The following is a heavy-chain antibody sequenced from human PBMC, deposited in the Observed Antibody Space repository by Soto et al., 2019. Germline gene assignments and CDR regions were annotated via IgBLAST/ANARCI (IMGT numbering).Heavy chain of an antibody. J-gene: IGHJ4*02. CDR1: GGSIGSSGGY. V-gene: IGHV4-31*03. D-gene: IGHD5-18*01. CDR3: ARVGYSYGHPTHHFDY. CDR2: IYYSGST. Sequence: SETLCLTCTVSGGSIGSSGGYWGWIRQHPGKGLEWIGFIYYSGSTYYNPSLKSRVTISVDTSKNQFSLKLSSVTAADTAVYYCARVGYSYGHPTHHFDYWGQGTLVTVSS.